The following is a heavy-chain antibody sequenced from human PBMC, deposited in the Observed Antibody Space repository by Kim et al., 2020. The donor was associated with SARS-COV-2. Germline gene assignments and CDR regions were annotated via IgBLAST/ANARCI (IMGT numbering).Heavy chain of an antibody. D-gene: IGHD4-17*01. CDR3: ARDRGPFLSLAGEDY. Sequence: SETLSLTCTVSGGSISSGGYYWSWIRQHPGKGLEWIGYIYYSGSTYYNPSLKSRVTISVDTSKNQFSLKLSSVTAADTAVYYCARDRGPFLSLAGEDYWGQGTLVTVSS. J-gene: IGHJ4*02. CDR2: IYYSGST. CDR1: GGSISSGGYY. V-gene: IGHV4-31*03.